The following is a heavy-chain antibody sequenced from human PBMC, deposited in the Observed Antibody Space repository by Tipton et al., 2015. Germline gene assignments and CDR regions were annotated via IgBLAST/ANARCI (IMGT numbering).Heavy chain of an antibody. CDR1: GDSISSSSW. V-gene: IGHV4-4*02. J-gene: IGHJ4*02. CDR2: IHHGGTT. D-gene: IGHD3-16*01. Sequence: SLRLSCTVSGDSISSSSWWTWVRQPPGKGLEWIGEIHHGGTTNYNPSLKSRVTMSVDTSKNQFSLELSSVTAADTAVYYCARAAGGDFDYWGQGTLVTVSS. CDR3: ARAAGGDFDY.